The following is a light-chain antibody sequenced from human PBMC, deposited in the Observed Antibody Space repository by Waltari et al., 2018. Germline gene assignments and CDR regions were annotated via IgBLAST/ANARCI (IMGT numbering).Light chain of an antibody. J-gene: IGLJ3*02. CDR2: EVN. Sequence: QSALTQPPSASGSPGQSVTISCTGTSSDVGGYNYVSWYQQHPGKAPKLMIYEVNKRPSGFPDGFSGSKSGNTASLTVSGLQAEDEADYYCSSYAGSNNWVFGGGTKVTVL. V-gene: IGLV2-8*01. CDR3: SSYAGSNNWV. CDR1: SSDVGGYNY.